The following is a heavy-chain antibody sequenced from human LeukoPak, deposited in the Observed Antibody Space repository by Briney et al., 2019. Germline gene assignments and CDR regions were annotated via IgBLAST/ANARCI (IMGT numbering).Heavy chain of an antibody. CDR3: ARDPDVLRFLEWLPRKRYNWFDP. CDR1: GGSFGGYY. J-gene: IGHJ5*02. D-gene: IGHD3-3*01. CDR2: INHSGST. Sequence: KPSETLSLTCAVYGGSFGGYYWSWIRQPPGKGLEWIGEINHSGSTNYNPSLKSRVTISVDTSKNQFSLKLSSVTAADTAVYYCARDPDVLRFLEWLPRKRYNWFDPWGQGTLVTVSS. V-gene: IGHV4-34*01.